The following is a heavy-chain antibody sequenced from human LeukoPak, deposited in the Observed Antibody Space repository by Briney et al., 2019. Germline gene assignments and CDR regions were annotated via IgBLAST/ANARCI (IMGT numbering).Heavy chain of an antibody. V-gene: IGHV4-39*01. CDR3: AKDHTYYYDSSGYYFDY. Sequence: SETLSLTCTVSGGSISSSSYYWGWIRQPPGKGLEWIGSIYYSGSTYYNPSLKSRVTISVDTSKTQFSLKLSSVTAADTAVYYCAKDHTYYYDSSGYYFDYWGQGTLVTVSS. D-gene: IGHD3-22*01. CDR1: GGSISSSSYY. J-gene: IGHJ4*02. CDR2: IYYSGST.